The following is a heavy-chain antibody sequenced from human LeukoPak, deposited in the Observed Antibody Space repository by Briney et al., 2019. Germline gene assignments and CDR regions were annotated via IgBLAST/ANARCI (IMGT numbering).Heavy chain of an antibody. CDR3: ARVGDSYRAFDI. V-gene: IGHV1-69*04. Sequence: GGSVKVSCKASGGTFSSYAISWVRQAPGQGLEWMGRIIPILGIANYAQKFQGRVTITADKSTSTAYMELSSLRSEDTAVYYCARVGDSYRAFDIWGQGTMVTVSS. CDR1: GGTFSSYA. J-gene: IGHJ3*02. D-gene: IGHD5-18*01. CDR2: IIPILGIA.